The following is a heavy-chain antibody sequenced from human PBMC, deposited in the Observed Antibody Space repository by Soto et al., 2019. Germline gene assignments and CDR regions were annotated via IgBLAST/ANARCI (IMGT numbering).Heavy chain of an antibody. V-gene: IGHV3-74*01. CDR2: INSDGSST. Sequence: EVQLVEFGGGLVQPGGSLRLSCAASGFTFSSYWMQWVRQAPGKGLVWVSRINSDGSSTSYADSVKGRFTISRDNAKNTLYLQMNSLRAEDTAVYYCASSYGYTYGSYWGQGTLVTVSS. J-gene: IGHJ4*02. CDR1: GFTFSSYW. D-gene: IGHD5-18*01. CDR3: ASSYGYTYGSY.